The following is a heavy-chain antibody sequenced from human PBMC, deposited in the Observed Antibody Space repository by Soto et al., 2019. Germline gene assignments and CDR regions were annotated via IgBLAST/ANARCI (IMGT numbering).Heavy chain of an antibody. CDR3: TRILWSSRRDALDI. CDR1: GFTFRSYA. J-gene: IGHJ6*02. V-gene: IGHV3-23*01. Sequence: DVQLLESGGDLVQPGGSLSLSCIASGFTFRSYAMAWVRQAPGEALEWVSAIGTSGTPTLYADSVKSRFSISRDDSRNTVSLQMNSLGVEDTATYYCTRILWSSRRDALDIWGQGTTVTVSS. D-gene: IGHD2-21*01. CDR2: IGTSGTPT.